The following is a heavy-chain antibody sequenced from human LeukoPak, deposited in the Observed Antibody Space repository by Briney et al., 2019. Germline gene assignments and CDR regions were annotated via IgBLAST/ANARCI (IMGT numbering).Heavy chain of an antibody. CDR2: INPSDGGA. CDR3: ARRDCSGGSCYFFHFDY. Sequence: ASVKVSCKASGYTFTTHYIHWVRQAPGQGLEWMGIINPSDGGASYAQKFQGRLTMSRDTSTSTLYMELSSLRSEDTAIYYCARRDCSGGSCYFFHFDYWGQGTLVTVSS. CDR1: GYTFTTHY. D-gene: IGHD2-15*01. V-gene: IGHV1-46*01. J-gene: IGHJ4*02.